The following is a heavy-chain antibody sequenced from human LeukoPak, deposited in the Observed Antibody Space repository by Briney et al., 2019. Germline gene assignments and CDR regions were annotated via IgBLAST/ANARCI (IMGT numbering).Heavy chain of an antibody. D-gene: IGHD2-15*01. CDR3: ARESVVVVAAKAYNWFDP. CDR2: IKQDGSEK. Sequence: GGSLRLSCAASGFTFSSYWMSWVRQAPGKGLEWVANIKQDGSEKYYVDSVKGRFTISRDNAKNSLYLQMHSLRAEDTAVYYCARESVVVVAAKAYNWFDPWGQGTLVTVSS. V-gene: IGHV3-7*01. CDR1: GFTFSSYW. J-gene: IGHJ5*02.